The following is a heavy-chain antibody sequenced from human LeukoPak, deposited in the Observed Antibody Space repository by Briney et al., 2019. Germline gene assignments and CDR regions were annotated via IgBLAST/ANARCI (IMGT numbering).Heavy chain of an antibody. D-gene: IGHD6-13*01. CDR2: ISTSGSP. CDR1: GGSINTYY. Sequence: PSETLSLTCTVSGGSINTYYWSWIRQPAGKGLEWIGLISTSGSPNYNPSLKSRVTISVDKSKSQFSLKLSSVTAADTAVYFCARGYSSSWYDYWGQGTLVTVSS. CDR3: ARGYSSSWYDY. J-gene: IGHJ4*02. V-gene: IGHV4-4*07.